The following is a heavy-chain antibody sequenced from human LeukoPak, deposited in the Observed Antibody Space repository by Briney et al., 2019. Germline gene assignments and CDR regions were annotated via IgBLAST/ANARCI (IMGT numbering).Heavy chain of an antibody. CDR1: GYTLTELS. Sequence: ASVKVSCKVSGYTLTELSMHWVRQAPGKGLEWMGGFDPEDGETIYAQKFQGRVTMTEDTSTDTAYMELSSLRSEDTAVYYCASVSPGLVQAARPLAYYFDYWGQGTLVTVSS. CDR3: ASVSPGLVQAARPLAYYFDY. V-gene: IGHV1-24*01. D-gene: IGHD6-6*01. J-gene: IGHJ4*02. CDR2: FDPEDGET.